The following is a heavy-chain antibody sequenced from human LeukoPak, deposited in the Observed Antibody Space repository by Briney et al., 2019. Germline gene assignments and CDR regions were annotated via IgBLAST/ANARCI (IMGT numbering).Heavy chain of an antibody. CDR3: ARDPLGYDAFDI. CDR1: GGSISSYY. Sequence: SGTLSLTCTVSGGSISSYYWSWIRQPPGKGLEWIGYIYYSGSTNYNPSLKSRVTISVDTSKNQFSLKLSSVTAADTAVYYCARDPLGYDAFDIWGQGTMVTVSS. D-gene: IGHD1-26*01. V-gene: IGHV4-59*01. CDR2: IYYSGST. J-gene: IGHJ3*02.